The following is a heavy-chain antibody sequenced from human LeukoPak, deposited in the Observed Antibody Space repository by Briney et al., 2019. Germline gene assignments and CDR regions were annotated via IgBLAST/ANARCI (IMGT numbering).Heavy chain of an antibody. CDR3: ARGRAGFSGSWYVY. V-gene: IGHV1-46*01. Sequence: ASVKVSCKASGYTFTSYYMHWVRQAPGQGPEWMGVINPSDGSTSYAQKFQGRVAMTRDTSTSTVFMELSSLTSEDAAVYYCARGRAGFSGSWYVYWGQGTLVTVSS. CDR2: INPSDGST. CDR1: GYTFTSYY. D-gene: IGHD6-13*01. J-gene: IGHJ4*02.